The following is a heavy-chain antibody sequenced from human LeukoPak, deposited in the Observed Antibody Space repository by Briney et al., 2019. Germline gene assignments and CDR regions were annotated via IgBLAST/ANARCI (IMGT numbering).Heavy chain of an antibody. CDR1: GYTFTSYV. J-gene: IGHJ4*02. V-gene: IGHV7-4-1*02. CDR2: INTNTGNP. D-gene: IGHD1-26*01. CDR3: ARASTPKVGATIYYFDY. Sequence: GASVKVSCKASGYTFTSYVLNWARQAPGQGLECMGWINTNTGNPTYAQGFTGRFVFSLDTSVSTAYLQISSLKAEDTALYYCARASTPKVGATIYYFDYWGQGTLVTVSS.